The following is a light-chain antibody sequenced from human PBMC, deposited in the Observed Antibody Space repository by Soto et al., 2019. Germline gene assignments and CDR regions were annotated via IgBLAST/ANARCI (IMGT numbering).Light chain of an antibody. Sequence: DIVLTQSPGTLSLSPGERATLSCRASQTVTSFYLAWYQQKPGQAPRLLIDGASSRATGIPDRFSGSGSGTDFTLTISRLEPEDFAVYYCQQYGSSPFTFGQGTKREIK. CDR2: GAS. CDR1: QTVTSFY. CDR3: QQYGSSPFT. J-gene: IGKJ2*01. V-gene: IGKV3-20*01.